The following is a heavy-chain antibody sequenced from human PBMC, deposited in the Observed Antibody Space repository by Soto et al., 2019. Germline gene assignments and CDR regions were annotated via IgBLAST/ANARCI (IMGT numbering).Heavy chain of an antibody. CDR3: ARSKDYGDYWYFDL. V-gene: IGHV1-3*01. Sequence: ASVKVSCKASGYTFTSYAMQWVRQAPGQRLEWMGWINAGNGNTKYSQKFQGRVTITRDTSASTAYMELSSLRSEDTAVYYCARSKDYGDYWYFDLWGRGTLVTSPQ. CDR1: GYTFTSYA. D-gene: IGHD4-17*01. CDR2: INAGNGNT. J-gene: IGHJ2*01.